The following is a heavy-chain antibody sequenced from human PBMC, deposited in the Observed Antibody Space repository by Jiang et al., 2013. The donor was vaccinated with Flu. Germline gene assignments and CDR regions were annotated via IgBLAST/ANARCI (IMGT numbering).Heavy chain of an antibody. D-gene: IGHD1-7*01. J-gene: IGHJ6*03. CDR2: IYYSGST. Sequence: KPSETLSLTCTVSGGSISSHYWSWIRQPPGKGLEWIGYIYYSGSTNYNPSLKSRVTISVDTSKNQFSLKLSSVTAADTAVYYCAGRPLSRWNYAYYYYMDVWGKGTTVTVSS. CDR1: GGSISSHY. CDR3: AGRPLSRWNYAYYYYMDV. V-gene: IGHV4-59*11.